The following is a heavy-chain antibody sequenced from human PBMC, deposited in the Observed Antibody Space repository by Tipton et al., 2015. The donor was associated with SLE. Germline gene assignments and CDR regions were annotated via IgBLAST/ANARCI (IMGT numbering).Heavy chain of an antibody. CDR3: ARAVSSISGTPGVFDI. V-gene: IGHV1-69*06. CDR1: GGTFSRSA. Sequence: QLVQSGAEVEKPGSSVKVSCKASGGTFSRSAISWVRQAPRQGLEWMGVIVPLLGTTNYAHKFQGRVRITADKFTSTAYMELNSLRYEDTAVYYCARAVSSISGTPGVFDIWGQGTMISVSS. D-gene: IGHD1-20*01. J-gene: IGHJ3*02. CDR2: IVPLLGTT.